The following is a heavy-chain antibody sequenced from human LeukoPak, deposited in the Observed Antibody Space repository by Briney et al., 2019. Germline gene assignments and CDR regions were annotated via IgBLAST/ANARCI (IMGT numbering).Heavy chain of an antibody. Sequence: GGSLRLSCAASGFTFSTYWMTWVRQAPGKGLEWVSAISGSGGSTYYADSVKGRFTISRDNSKNTLYLQMNSLRAEDTAVYYCAKTPYYDFWSGYYTDYWGQGTLVTVSS. V-gene: IGHV3-23*01. CDR2: ISGSGGST. D-gene: IGHD3-3*01. J-gene: IGHJ4*02. CDR3: AKTPYYDFWSGYYTDY. CDR1: GFTFSTYW.